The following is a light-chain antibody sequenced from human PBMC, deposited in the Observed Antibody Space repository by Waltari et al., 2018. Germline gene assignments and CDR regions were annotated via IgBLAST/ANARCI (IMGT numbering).Light chain of an antibody. CDR2: NNY. Sequence: QSVVTQSPSASGAPGQRVPIPCSGRQPNIGSNPVDWYPPPPGTAPKPLISNNYQRPSGVPDRFSASKSGTSASLAISGLQSEDEAEYYCVTWDDSLNGWVFGGGTKLAVV. CDR1: QPNIGSNP. V-gene: IGLV1-44*01. J-gene: IGLJ3*02. CDR3: VTWDDSLNGWV.